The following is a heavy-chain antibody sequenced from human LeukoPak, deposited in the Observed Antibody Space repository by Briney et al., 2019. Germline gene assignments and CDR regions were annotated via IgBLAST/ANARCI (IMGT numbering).Heavy chain of an antibody. J-gene: IGHJ4*02. D-gene: IGHD2-2*01. CDR2: IYYSGST. CDR3: ARDGYARFDC. Sequence: PSETLSLTCTVSGGSISSGGYYWSWIRQPPGKGLEWIGYIYYSGSTNYNPSLKSRVTISVDTSKNQFSLKLSSVTAADTAVYYCARDGYARFDCWGQGTLVTVSS. V-gene: IGHV4-61*08. CDR1: GGSISSGGYY.